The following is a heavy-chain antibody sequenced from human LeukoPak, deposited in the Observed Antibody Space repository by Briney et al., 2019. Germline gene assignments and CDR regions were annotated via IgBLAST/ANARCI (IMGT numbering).Heavy chain of an antibody. CDR2: INPNSGGT. V-gene: IGHV1-2*02. Sequence: ASVKVSCKASGYTFTGYYMQWVRQAPGQGLEWMGWINPNSGGTNYAQKFQGRVTMTRDTSISTAHMELSRLRSDDTAVYYCASERNYYDTSGYYYAGVDYWGQGTLVTVSS. J-gene: IGHJ4*02. CDR1: GYTFTGYY. D-gene: IGHD3-22*01. CDR3: ASERNYYDTSGYYYAGVDY.